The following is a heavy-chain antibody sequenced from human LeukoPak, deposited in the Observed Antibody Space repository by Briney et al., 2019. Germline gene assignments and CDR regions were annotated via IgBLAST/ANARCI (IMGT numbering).Heavy chain of an antibody. CDR1: GGSISSGDYY. Sequence: KASETLSLTCTVSGGSISSGDYYWSWIRQPPGKGLEWIGYIYYSGRTYYNPSLKSRVTISVDTSKNQFSLKLSSVTAADTAVYYCARASGSYDAVDYWGQGTLVTVSS. V-gene: IGHV4-30-4*08. CDR3: ARASGSYDAVDY. J-gene: IGHJ4*02. CDR2: IYYSGRT. D-gene: IGHD1-26*01.